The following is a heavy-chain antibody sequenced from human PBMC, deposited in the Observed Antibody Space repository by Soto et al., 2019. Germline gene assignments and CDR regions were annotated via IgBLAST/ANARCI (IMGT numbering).Heavy chain of an antibody. J-gene: IGHJ6*02. Sequence: PSETLSLTCAVSGGSISSYYWSWIRQPPGKGLEWIGYIYYGGTTTNNPSLNSRVAISIDTSKNQFSLKLSSVTAADTAVYYCARHQSHSSSYVDPWGQGTTVTVSS. V-gene: IGHV4-59*08. CDR3: ARHQSHSSSYVDP. CDR2: IYYGGTT. D-gene: IGHD6-13*01. CDR1: GGSISSYY.